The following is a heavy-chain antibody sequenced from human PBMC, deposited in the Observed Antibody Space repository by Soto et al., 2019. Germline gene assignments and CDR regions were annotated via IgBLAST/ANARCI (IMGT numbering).Heavy chain of an antibody. CDR1: GYTFTSYG. Sequence: ASVKVSCKASGYTFTSYGISWVRQAPGQGLAWMGWISAYNGNTNYVQKLQGRVTMTTDTTTSTAYMELRSLRSDDTAVYYCASSEVPTGDDIWSCYLPFDYWGQGTLVTVSS. D-gene: IGHD3-3*01. CDR3: ASSEVPTGDDIWSCYLPFDY. J-gene: IGHJ4*02. CDR2: ISAYNGNT. V-gene: IGHV1-18*04.